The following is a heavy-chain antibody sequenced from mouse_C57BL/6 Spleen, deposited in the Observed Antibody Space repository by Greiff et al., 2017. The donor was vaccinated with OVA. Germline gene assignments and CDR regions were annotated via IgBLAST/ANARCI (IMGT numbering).Heavy chain of an antibody. J-gene: IGHJ4*01. D-gene: IGHD1-1*01. Sequence: EVKLMESGPGLVKPSQSLSLTCSVTGYSITSGYYWNWIRQFPGNKLEWMGYISYDGSNNYNPSLKNRISITRDTSKNQFFLKLNSVTTEDTATYYCAREQITTVDYWGQGTSVTVSS. CDR3: AREQITTVDY. CDR1: GYSITSGYY. CDR2: ISYDGSN. V-gene: IGHV3-6*01.